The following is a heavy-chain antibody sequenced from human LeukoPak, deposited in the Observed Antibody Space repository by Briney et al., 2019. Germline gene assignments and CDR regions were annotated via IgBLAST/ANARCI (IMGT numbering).Heavy chain of an antibody. CDR3: ARDSPTLGMDV. J-gene: IGHJ6*02. V-gene: IGHV4-4*07. CDR2: IYTSGST. Sequence: SETLSLTCTVSGGSISSYYWRWIRQPAGEGLEWIGRIYTSGSTNYNPSLKSRVTMSVDTSKNQFSLKLSSVTAADTAVYYCARDSPTLGMDVWGQGTTVTVSS. CDR1: GGSISSYY.